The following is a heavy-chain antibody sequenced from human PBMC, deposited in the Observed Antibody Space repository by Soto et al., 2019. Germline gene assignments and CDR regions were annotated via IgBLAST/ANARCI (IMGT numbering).Heavy chain of an antibody. CDR1: GYTFTSYG. V-gene: IGHV1-18*01. CDR2: ISAYNGNT. D-gene: IGHD3-22*01. J-gene: IGHJ4*02. Sequence: GASVKVSCKASGYTFTSYGISWVRQAPGQGLEWMGWISAYNGNTNYAQKLQGRVTMTTDTSTSTAYMELRSLRSDDTAVYYCARVEIPPIYDSSGNDHDYWGQGTLVTVSS. CDR3: ARVEIPPIYDSSGNDHDY.